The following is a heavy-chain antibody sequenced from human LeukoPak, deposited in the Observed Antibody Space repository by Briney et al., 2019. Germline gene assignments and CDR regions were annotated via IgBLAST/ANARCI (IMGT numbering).Heavy chain of an antibody. CDR3: VSSTGQQFIPYDY. CDR1: AINVTTNY. Sequence: PGGSLRLTCAASAINVTTNYMTWIRQAPGKGLEWVSLIYGDNAAYYAESVRGRFIISRDSLKNTLFPQMNSLRAEDTAVYYCVSSTGQQFIPYDYWGHGTHVTVSS. D-gene: IGHD6-13*01. CDR2: IYGDNAA. V-gene: IGHV3-66*02. J-gene: IGHJ4*01.